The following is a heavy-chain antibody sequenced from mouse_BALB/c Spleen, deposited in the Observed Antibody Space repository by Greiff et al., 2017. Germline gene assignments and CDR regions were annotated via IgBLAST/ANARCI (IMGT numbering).Heavy chain of an antibody. V-gene: IGHV5-12-1*01. D-gene: IGHD2-10*01. Sequence: EVNVVESGGGLVKPGGSLKLSCAASGFAFSSYDMSWVRQTPEKRLEWVAYISSGGGSTYYPDTVKGRFTISRDNAKNTLYLQMSSLKSEDTAMYYCAKSYYGNYPFAYWGQGTLVTVSA. CDR2: ISSGGGST. J-gene: IGHJ3*01. CDR1: GFAFSSYD. CDR3: AKSYYGNYPFAY.